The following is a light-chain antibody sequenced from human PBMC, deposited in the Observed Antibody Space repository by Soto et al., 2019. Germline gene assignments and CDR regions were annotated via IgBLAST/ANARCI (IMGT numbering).Light chain of an antibody. CDR1: QSASNN. V-gene: IGKV3-15*01. CDR3: QQYNNLYT. J-gene: IGKJ2*01. Sequence: EIVMTQSPATLPVSPGERATLSCRASQSASNNLAWYQQKPGQAPRLLIYGASTRATGIPARFSGSGSGTEFTRTISSLQSEDFAVYYCQQYNNLYTFGQGTKVEIK. CDR2: GAS.